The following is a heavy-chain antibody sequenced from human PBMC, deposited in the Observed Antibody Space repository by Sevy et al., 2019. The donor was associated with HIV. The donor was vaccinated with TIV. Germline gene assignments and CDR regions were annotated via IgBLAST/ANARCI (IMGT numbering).Heavy chain of an antibody. CDR3: AKEYSYGYYFDY. Sequence: GGYLRLSCAASGFTFSSYGMHWVRQAPGKGLEWVAFIRYDGSNKYYADSVKGRFTISRDNSKNTLYLQMNSLRAEDPDVYYCAKEYSYGYYFDYWGQGTLVTVSS. J-gene: IGHJ4*02. CDR1: GFTFSSYG. D-gene: IGHD5-18*01. V-gene: IGHV3-30*02. CDR2: IRYDGSNK.